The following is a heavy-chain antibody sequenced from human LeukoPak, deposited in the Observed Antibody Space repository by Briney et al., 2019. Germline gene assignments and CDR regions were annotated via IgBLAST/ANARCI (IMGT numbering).Heavy chain of an antibody. D-gene: IGHD4-17*01. J-gene: IGHJ4*02. Sequence: SETLSLTCTVSGGSISSGGYYWSWIRQPPGKGLEWIGYIYYSGSTNYNPSLKSRVTISVDTSKNQFSLKLSSVTAADTAVYYCARQFYGDYYFDYWGQGTLVTVSS. CDR2: IYYSGST. V-gene: IGHV4-61*08. CDR1: GGSISSGGYY. CDR3: ARQFYGDYYFDY.